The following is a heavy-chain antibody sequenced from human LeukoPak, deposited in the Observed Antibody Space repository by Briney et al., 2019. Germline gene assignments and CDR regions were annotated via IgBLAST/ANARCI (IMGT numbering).Heavy chain of an antibody. D-gene: IGHD1-26*01. Sequence: GGSLRLSCEASGFTFRSYSMNWVRQAPGKGLVWVSRINDDGSSTSYADSVKGRFTISRDNAKNTLYLQMNSLRVEDTAVYYCARALGSYSDYWGQGTLVTVSS. CDR3: ARALGSYSDY. CDR2: INDDGSST. J-gene: IGHJ4*02. CDR1: GFTFRSYS. V-gene: IGHV3-74*01.